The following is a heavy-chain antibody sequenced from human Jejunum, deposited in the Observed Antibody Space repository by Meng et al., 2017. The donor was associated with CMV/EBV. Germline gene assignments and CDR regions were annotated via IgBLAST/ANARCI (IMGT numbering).Heavy chain of an antibody. CDR2: IYYSGNT. D-gene: IGHD6-6*01. CDR1: GGSISTYY. J-gene: IGHJ4*02. V-gene: IGHV4-59*01. CDR3: ARARGKQLGLFDY. Sequence: TVSGGSISTYYWSWIRQPPGKGLEWIGYIYYSGNTNYTPSLKSRATISVDTSKNQFSLKLISVTAADTALYYCARARGKQLGLFDYWGQGTLVTVSS.